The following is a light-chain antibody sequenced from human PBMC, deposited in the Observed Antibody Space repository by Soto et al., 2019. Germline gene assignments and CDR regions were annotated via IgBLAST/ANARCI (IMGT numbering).Light chain of an antibody. V-gene: IGKV3-20*01. Sequence: VLTQSPGTLSLSPGERATLSCRASQTITSNYLAWYQQKPGQAPRLLIYGASNRATGIPDRFSASGSGTDFTLTINRVKTEDFSVYFCQQYGISPHGTFGQGTRLDNK. J-gene: IGKJ5*01. CDR2: GAS. CDR1: QTITSNY. CDR3: QQYGISPHGT.